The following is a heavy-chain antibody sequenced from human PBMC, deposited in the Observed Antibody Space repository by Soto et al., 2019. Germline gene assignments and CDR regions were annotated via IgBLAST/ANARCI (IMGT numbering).Heavy chain of an antibody. J-gene: IGHJ6*02. Sequence: QVQLVESGGGVVQPWGSLRLSCAASGFTFRNYAMHWVRQAPGKGLECLAVIAYDGSNAFYRDSVKGRFTISRDNSKNTLYLHMSSLRSEDTGVYYCARGDREDILVVVGARPGEYGIDIWGQGTPVTVSS. CDR1: GFTFRNYA. D-gene: IGHD2-15*01. V-gene: IGHV3-30-3*01. CDR3: ARGDREDILVVVGARPGEYGIDI. CDR2: IAYDGSNA.